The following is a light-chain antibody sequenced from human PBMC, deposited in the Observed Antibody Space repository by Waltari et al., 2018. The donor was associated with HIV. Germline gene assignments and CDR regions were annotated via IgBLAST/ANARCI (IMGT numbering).Light chain of an antibody. V-gene: IGKV1-39*01. J-gene: IGKJ5*01. CDR1: QNINNY. CDR3: QQSFSAAIT. CDR2: GAS. Sequence: DIQMTQSPSSLSASVGDTVTITCRASQNINNYLNWYQQRPGKPPNLLIYGASSLQPGDPSRFSARASGANFTLTITRLQPEDFASYYCQQSFSAAITLGQGTRL.